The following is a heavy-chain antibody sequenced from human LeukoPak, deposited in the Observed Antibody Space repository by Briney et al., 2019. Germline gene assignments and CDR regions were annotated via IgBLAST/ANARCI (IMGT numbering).Heavy chain of an antibody. CDR3: AREIKTYSSGWYYFDY. CDR1: TFTFSSYD. Sequence: GGSLRLSCAASTFTFSSYDMHWVRHAPGKGLEWVAVIYYDGGDKYYADSVKGRFTVSRDNSKNTLYLQMNSLRVEDTAVYYCAREIKTYSSGWYYFDYWGQGTLVTVSS. V-gene: IGHV3-33*01. J-gene: IGHJ4*02. D-gene: IGHD6-13*01. CDR2: IYYDGGDK.